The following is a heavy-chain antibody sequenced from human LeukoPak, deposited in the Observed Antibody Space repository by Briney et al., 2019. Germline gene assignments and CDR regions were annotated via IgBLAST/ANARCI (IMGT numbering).Heavy chain of an antibody. V-gene: IGHV3-7*01. CDR3: ARDALKYYQYCSGGSCYPY. Sequence: PGGSLRLSCAASGFTFSSYWMSWVRQAPGKGLEWVANIKQDGSEKYYVDSVKGRFTISRDNAKNSLYLQMNSLRAEDTAVYYCARDALKYYQYCSGGSCYPYWGQGTLVTVSS. D-gene: IGHD2-15*01. J-gene: IGHJ4*02. CDR2: IKQDGSEK. CDR1: GFTFSSYW.